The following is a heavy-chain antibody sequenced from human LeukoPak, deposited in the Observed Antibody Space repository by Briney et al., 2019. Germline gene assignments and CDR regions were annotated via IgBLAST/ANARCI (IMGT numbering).Heavy chain of an antibody. Sequence: GGSLRLSCAASKFTFSNYAMTWVRQAPGKGLEWVSGITGGAIRTYYADSVKGRFTISRDNSKNTLYLQMNSLRAEDTAVYYCAKSGSNRFDYWGQGALVTVSS. V-gene: IGHV3-23*01. CDR3: AKSGSNRFDY. CDR2: ITGGAIRT. CDR1: KFTFSNYA. D-gene: IGHD5-24*01. J-gene: IGHJ4*02.